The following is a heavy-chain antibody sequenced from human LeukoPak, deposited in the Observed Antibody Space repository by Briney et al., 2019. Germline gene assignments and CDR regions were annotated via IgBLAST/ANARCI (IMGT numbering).Heavy chain of an antibody. CDR2: VSGSGSHT. Sequence: GGSLRLSCAASGFTFSSYAMSWVRQAPGKGLEWVSSVSGSGSHTYYADSVKGRFTIPRDNSKNTLYLQMDSLRAEDDPVYYCAKDERGYDCYFDYWGQGALVTVSS. J-gene: IGHJ4*02. D-gene: IGHD5-12*01. CDR1: GFTFSSYA. CDR3: AKDERGYDCYFDY. V-gene: IGHV3-23*01.